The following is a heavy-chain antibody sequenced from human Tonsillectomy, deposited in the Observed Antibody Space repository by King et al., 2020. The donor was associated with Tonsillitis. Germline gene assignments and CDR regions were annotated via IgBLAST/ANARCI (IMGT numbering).Heavy chain of an antibody. CDR3: ARDEGYDSDAFDI. CDR2: IYYSGST. CDR1: GGSISSGDYY. J-gene: IGHJ3*02. V-gene: IGHV4-30-4*01. Sequence: QLQESGPGLVKPSQTLSLTCTVSGGSISSGDYYWSWIRQPPGKGLEWIGYIYYSGSTYYNPSLKSRVTISVETSKNQFSLKLSSVTAADTAVYYCARDEGYDSDAFDIWGQGTMVTVSS. D-gene: IGHD3-9*01.